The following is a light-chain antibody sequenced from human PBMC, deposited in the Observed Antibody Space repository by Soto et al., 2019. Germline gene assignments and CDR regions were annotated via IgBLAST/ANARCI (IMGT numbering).Light chain of an antibody. V-gene: IGLV3-21*02. CDR3: QVWESYSDVP. Sequence: SYELTQPPSVSVAPGQTASITCVGDNIGIRSVHWYQQKPGQAPVLVLYEDSDRPSRIPDRFSGSNSGNTATLTISRVEAGDEADYYCQVWESYSDVPFGGGTKVTVL. CDR2: EDS. J-gene: IGLJ2*01. CDR1: NIGIRS.